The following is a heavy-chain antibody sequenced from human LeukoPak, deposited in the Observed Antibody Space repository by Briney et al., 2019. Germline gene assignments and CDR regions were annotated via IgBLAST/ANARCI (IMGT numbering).Heavy chain of an antibody. V-gene: IGHV3-23*01. J-gene: IGHJ3*01. D-gene: IGHD6-19*01. Sequence: PGGSLRLSCAASGFTLSSYAMSWVRQAPGKGLEWVSGIISSGGRTYYADSVKGRFTISRDNSNNTLYLQMNSLRAEDTALYYCAKDLPAVAYLHGAFDFWGQGTMVTVSS. CDR3: AKDLPAVAYLHGAFDF. CDR2: IISSGGRT. CDR1: GFTLSSYA.